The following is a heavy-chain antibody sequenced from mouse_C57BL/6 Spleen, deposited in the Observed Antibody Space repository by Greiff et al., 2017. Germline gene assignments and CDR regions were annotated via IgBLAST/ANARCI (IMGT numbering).Heavy chain of an antibody. CDR2: IYPGDGDT. Sequence: VQLQQSGPELVKPGASVKISCKASGYAFSSSWMNWVKQRPGKGLEWIGRIYPGDGDTNYNGKFKGKATLTADKSSSTAYLQLSSLASEDSAVYCGARGGLGVLDWWGQGTSVTVSS. CDR1: GYAFSSSW. V-gene: IGHV1-82*01. CDR3: ARGGLGVLDW. J-gene: IGHJ4*01.